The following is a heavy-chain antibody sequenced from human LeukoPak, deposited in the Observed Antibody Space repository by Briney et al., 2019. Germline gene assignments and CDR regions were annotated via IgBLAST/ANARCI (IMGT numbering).Heavy chain of an antibody. J-gene: IGHJ5*02. Sequence: GGSLRLSCETSGYTFSHFGMHWVRQAPGKGLEWVAFIRYDGSNKYYADSVKGRFTISRDNSKNTLYLQMNSLRAEDTAVYYCAKVVVPAARARGGDWFDPWGQGTLVTVSS. V-gene: IGHV3-30*02. CDR1: GYTFSHFG. CDR2: IRYDGSNK. CDR3: AKVVVPAARARGGDWFDP. D-gene: IGHD2-2*01.